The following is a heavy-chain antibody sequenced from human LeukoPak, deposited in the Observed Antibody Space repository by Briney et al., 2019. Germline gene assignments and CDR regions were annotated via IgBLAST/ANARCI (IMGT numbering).Heavy chain of an antibody. CDR2: ISSSSSYI. CDR3: ARDNEPAYFDY. D-gene: IGHD1-14*01. V-gene: IGHV3-21*01. J-gene: IGHJ4*02. CDR1: GFTFSSYS. Sequence: GGSLRLSCAASGFTFSSYSMNWVRQAPGKGLEGVSSISSSSSYIYYADSVKGRFTISRDNAKDSLYLQMNSLRAEDTAVYYCARDNEPAYFDYWGQGTLVTVSS.